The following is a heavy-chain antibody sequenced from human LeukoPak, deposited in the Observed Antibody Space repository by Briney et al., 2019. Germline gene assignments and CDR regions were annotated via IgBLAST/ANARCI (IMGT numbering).Heavy chain of an antibody. D-gene: IGHD6-13*01. Sequence: SETLSLTCAVYGDSFSGHYWSWIRQPPGKGLEWIGEITDRERTSYSPSLKSRATISVVPSQRQFSLELDSVTAADTAIYYCVRRSRVAMPNALDLISDFWGQGTLVTVSS. V-gene: IGHV4-34*01. CDR3: VRRSRVAMPNALDLISDF. J-gene: IGHJ4*02. CDR1: GDSFSGHY. CDR2: ITDRERT.